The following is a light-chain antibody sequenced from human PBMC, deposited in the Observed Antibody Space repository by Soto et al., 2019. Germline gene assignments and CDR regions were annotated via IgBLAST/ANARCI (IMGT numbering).Light chain of an antibody. J-gene: IGKJ5*01. CDR1: QSVSSSH. V-gene: IGKV3D-20*02. Sequence: EIVMTQSPATLSVSPGEGATLSCRSSQSVSSSHLAWYQQKPGQAPRLLIYDVSNRATDIPARFSGSGSGTDFTLTISSLEPEDFAVYYCQQRSNWPPITFGQGTRLEIK. CDR3: QQRSNWPPIT. CDR2: DVS.